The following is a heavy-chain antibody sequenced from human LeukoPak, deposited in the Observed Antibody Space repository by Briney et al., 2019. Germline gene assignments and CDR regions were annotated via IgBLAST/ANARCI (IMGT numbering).Heavy chain of an antibody. J-gene: IGHJ6*04. Sequence: ASVKVSCKVSGYTLTELSMHWVRQAPGKGLEWMGGFDPEDGETIYAQKFQGRVTMTEDTSTDTAYMELSSLRSEDTAVYYCATGGLCSSTSCYAGIYYYGMDVGGKGTTVTVSS. V-gene: IGHV1-24*01. D-gene: IGHD2-2*01. CDR1: GYTLTELS. CDR2: FDPEDGET. CDR3: ATGGLCSSTSCYAGIYYYGMDV.